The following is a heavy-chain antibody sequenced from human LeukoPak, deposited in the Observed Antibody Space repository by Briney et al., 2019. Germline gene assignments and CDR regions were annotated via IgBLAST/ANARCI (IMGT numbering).Heavy chain of an antibody. J-gene: IGHJ5*02. V-gene: IGHV1-3*01. Sequence: ASVKVSCKASGYTFTSYAMHWVRQAPGQRLEWMGWINAGNGNTKYSQKFQGRVTITRDTSASTAYMELSSLRSEDTAVYYCASSAGDSSGYYYSWFDPWGQGTLVTVSS. CDR1: GYTFTSYA. D-gene: IGHD3-22*01. CDR2: INAGNGNT. CDR3: ASSAGDSSGYYYSWFDP.